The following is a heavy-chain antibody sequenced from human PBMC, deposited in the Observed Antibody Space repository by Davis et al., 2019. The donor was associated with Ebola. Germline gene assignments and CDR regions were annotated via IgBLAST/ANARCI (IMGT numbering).Heavy chain of an antibody. CDR3: LRRIEAAGYYYFDY. V-gene: IGHV1-3*01. Sequence: ASVKVSCKASGYTFTSYAMHWVRQAPGQRLEWMGWINAGNGNTKYSQKFQGRVTITRDTSASTAYMDLSSLRSEDTAVYYCLRRIEAAGYYYFDYWGQGTLVTVSS. CDR2: INAGNGNT. J-gene: IGHJ4*02. D-gene: IGHD6-13*01. CDR1: GYTFTSYA.